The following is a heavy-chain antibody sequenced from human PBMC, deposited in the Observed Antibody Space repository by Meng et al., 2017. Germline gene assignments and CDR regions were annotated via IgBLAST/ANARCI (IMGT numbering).Heavy chain of an antibody. CDR2: INSDGSST. V-gene: IGHV3-74*01. Sequence: GESLKISCAASGFTSSSYWMHWVRQAPGKGLVWVSRINSDGSSTSYADSVKGRFTISRDNAKNTLYLQMNSLRAEDTAVYYCARDPRDFWSGYYISWFDPWGQGTLVTVSS. D-gene: IGHD3-3*01. J-gene: IGHJ5*02. CDR3: ARDPRDFWSGYYISWFDP. CDR1: GFTSSSYW.